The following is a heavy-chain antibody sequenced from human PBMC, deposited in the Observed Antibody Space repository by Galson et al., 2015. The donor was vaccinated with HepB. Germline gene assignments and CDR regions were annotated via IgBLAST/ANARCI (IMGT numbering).Heavy chain of an antibody. CDR3: AKGRFTSSWLEFDS. Sequence: SLRLSCAASTFIFSTYSMNWVRQAPGKGLEWVSYISSSSTTIYYADSVKGRFTISRDISKNTVYLQMNGLRAEDTAVYYCAKGRFTSSWLEFDSWGQGTLVTVSS. V-gene: IGHV3-48*01. CDR2: ISSSSTTI. D-gene: IGHD6-13*01. CDR1: TFIFSTYS. J-gene: IGHJ4*02.